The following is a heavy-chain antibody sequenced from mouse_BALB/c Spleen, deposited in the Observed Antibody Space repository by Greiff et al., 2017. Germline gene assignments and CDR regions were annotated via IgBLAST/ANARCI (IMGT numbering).Heavy chain of an antibody. CDR3: ASAARDTDYYAMDY. CDR1: GFSLTGYG. CDR2: IWGDGST. D-gene: IGHD3-1*01. Sequence: VKVVESGPGLVAPSQSLSITCTVSGFSLTGYGVNWVRQPPGKGLEWLGMIWGDGSTDYNSALKSRLSISKDNSKSQVFLKMNSLQTDDTARYYCASAARDTDYYAMDYWGQGTSVTVSS. J-gene: IGHJ4*01. V-gene: IGHV2-6-7*01.